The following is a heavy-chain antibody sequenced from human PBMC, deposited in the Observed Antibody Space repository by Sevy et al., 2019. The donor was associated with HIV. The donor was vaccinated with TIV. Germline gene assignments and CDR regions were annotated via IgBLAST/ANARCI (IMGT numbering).Heavy chain of an antibody. V-gene: IGHV3-30-3*01. J-gene: IGHJ3*02. Sequence: GGSLRLSCAASGFTFSSYAMHWVRPAPGKGLEWVAVISYDGSNKYYADSVKGRFTISRDNSKNTLYLQMNSLRAEDTAVYYCARDYYLIWGQGTMVTVSS. D-gene: IGHD3-22*01. CDR1: GFTFSSYA. CDR2: ISYDGSNK. CDR3: ARDYYLI.